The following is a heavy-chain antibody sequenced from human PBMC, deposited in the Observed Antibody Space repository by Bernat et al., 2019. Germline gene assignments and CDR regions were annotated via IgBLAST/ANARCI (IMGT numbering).Heavy chain of an antibody. D-gene: IGHD1-26*01. Sequence: EVQLVESGGGLVKPGGSLRLSCAASGFTFSSYSMNWVRQAPGKGLEWVSSISSSSSYIYYADSVKGRFTIPRDNAKNSLYLQMNSLRAEDTAVYYCARDQYSGSYFSDYWGQGTLVTVSS. CDR3: ARDQYSGSYFSDY. V-gene: IGHV3-21*01. CDR1: GFTFSSYS. CDR2: ISSSSSYI. J-gene: IGHJ4*02.